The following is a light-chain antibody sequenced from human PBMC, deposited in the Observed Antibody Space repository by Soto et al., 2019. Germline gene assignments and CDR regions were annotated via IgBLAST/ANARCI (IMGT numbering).Light chain of an antibody. CDR2: AAS. V-gene: IGKV1-39*01. J-gene: IGKJ2*01. CDR1: QSISSY. Sequence: DIPMTQSPSSLSASVGDRVTITCRTSQSISSYLNWYQQKPGKAPKLLIYAASSLESGVPPRFSGSGSGTDFALTISSLQPEDFATDYCPRSYSTPYTFGQGTKLEIK. CDR3: PRSYSTPYT.